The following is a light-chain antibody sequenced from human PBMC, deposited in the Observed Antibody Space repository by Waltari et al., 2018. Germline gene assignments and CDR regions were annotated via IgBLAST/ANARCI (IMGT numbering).Light chain of an antibody. CDR3: STWDDSLNKLV. J-gene: IGLJ2*01. CDR2: RYH. Sequence: QSVLTQPPSVSGTPGQRVTISCSGSSSNIGSRPMNWYRQLPGTAPKLLIFRYHLRPAGFPDRLSASKSGTSAALIISGLQSEDEGTYYCSTWDDSLNKLVFGGGTKLTVL. CDR1: SSNIGSRP. V-gene: IGLV1-44*01.